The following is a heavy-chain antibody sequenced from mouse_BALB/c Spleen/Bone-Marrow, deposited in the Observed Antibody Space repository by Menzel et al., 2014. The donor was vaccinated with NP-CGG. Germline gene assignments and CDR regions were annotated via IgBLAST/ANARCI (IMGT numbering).Heavy chain of an antibody. CDR3: ASPSDGNPFAY. CDR2: IDPSDSET. D-gene: IGHD2-1*01. J-gene: IGHJ3*01. CDR1: GYSFXSYW. Sequence: QVQLQQSGPQLVRPGASVKISCKASGYSFXSYWMHWVKQRPRQGLEWIGMIDPSDSETRLNQKFKDKATLTVDKSSSTAYMQLSSPTSEDSAVYYCASPSDGNPFAYWGQGTLVAVSA. V-gene: IGHV1-52*01.